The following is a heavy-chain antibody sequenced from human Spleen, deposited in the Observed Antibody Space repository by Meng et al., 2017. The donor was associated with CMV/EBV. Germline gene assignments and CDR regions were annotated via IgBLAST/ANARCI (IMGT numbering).Heavy chain of an antibody. CDR1: GFTFSSYS. V-gene: IGHV3-21*01. Sequence: LSCAASGFTFSSYSMNWVRQAPGKGLEWVSSISSSSSYIYYADSVKGRFTISRDNAKNSLYLQMNSLRAEDTAVYYCAREKDWTPSDWGQGTLVTVSS. CDR2: ISSSSSYI. J-gene: IGHJ4*02. CDR3: AREKDWTPSD. D-gene: IGHD3/OR15-3a*01.